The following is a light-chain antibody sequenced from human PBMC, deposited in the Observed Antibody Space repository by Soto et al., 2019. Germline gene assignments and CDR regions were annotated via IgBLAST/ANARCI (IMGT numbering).Light chain of an antibody. Sequence: EIVLTQSPGTLSLSPGERVTLSCRASQSLPTKALAWYQQKPDQTPRLLIYGASTRDTAIPDRFNGSGSGTEFTLTISRVEPEEFAVYYCPQRSNSLTVGGGTKVDIK. CDR3: PQRSNSLT. CDR1: QSLPTKA. CDR2: GAS. V-gene: IGKV3D-20*02. J-gene: IGKJ4*01.